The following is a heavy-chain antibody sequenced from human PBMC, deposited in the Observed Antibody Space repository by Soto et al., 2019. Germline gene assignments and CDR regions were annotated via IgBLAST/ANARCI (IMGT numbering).Heavy chain of an antibody. D-gene: IGHD3-16*02. Sequence: RRLSCAASGFTFSNAWMSWVRQAPGKGLEWVGRIKSKTDGGTTDYAAPVKGRFTISRDDSKNTLYLQMNSLKTEDTAVYYCTAFMITFGGVIVIVDYWGQGTLVTVSS. CDR1: GFTFSNAW. J-gene: IGHJ4*02. V-gene: IGHV3-15*01. CDR2: IKSKTDGGTT. CDR3: TAFMITFGGVIVIVDY.